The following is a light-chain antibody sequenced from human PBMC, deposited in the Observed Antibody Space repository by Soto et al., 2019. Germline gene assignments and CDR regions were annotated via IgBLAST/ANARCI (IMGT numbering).Light chain of an antibody. CDR1: QSISTY. J-gene: IGKJ1*01. V-gene: IGKV1-39*01. CDR2: AAS. Sequence: DIQITQSPSSLSASVGDRVTMPCQASQSISTYLNWYQQKAGLAPKLLIYAASSLQSGVPSRFSGSGSGTDFTLTISSLQPEDFATYYCQKSYSTPRKFGQGTKVDIK. CDR3: QKSYSTPRK.